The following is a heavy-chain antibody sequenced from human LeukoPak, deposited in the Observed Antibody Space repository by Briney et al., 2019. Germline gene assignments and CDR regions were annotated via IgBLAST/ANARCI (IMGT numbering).Heavy chain of an antibody. CDR2: XXGGST. V-gene: IGHV3-23*01. J-gene: IGHJ3*02. CDR3: AKDFLWFGELLNHDAFDI. D-gene: IGHD3-10*01. Sequence: XXGGSTYYADSVKGRFTISRDNSKNTLYLQMNSLRAEDTAVYYCAKDFLWFGELLNHDAFDIWGQGTMVTVSS.